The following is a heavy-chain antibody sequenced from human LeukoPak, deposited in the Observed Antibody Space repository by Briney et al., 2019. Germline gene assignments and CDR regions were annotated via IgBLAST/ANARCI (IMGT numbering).Heavy chain of an antibody. CDR3: ARVSRDWFDP. J-gene: IGHJ5*02. CDR1: GGSFSGYY. V-gene: IGHV4-34*01. CDR2: INHSGST. Sequence: PSETLSLTCAVYGGSFSGYYWSWIRQPPGKGLEWIGEINHSGSTYYNPSLKSRVTISVDTSKNQFSLKLSSVTAADTAVYYCARVSRDWFDPWGQGTLVTVSS.